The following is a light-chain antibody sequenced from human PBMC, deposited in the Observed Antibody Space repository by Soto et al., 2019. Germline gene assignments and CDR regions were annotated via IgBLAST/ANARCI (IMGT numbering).Light chain of an antibody. CDR2: DVS. J-gene: IGLJ1*01. CDR3: CSYAGSYGV. Sequence: QSVLTQPRSVSGSPGQSVTISCTGNSSDVGGYNYVSWYQQHPGKAPKLMIYDVSKRPSGVPDRFSGSKSGNTASLTISGLQAEDEADYYCCSYAGSYGVFGTGTKVTVL. V-gene: IGLV2-11*01. CDR1: SSDVGGYNY.